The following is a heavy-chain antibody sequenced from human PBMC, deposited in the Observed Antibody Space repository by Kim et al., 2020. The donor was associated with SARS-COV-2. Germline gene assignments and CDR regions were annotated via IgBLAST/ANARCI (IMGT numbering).Heavy chain of an antibody. CDR1: GFTLDDYS. CDR2: VSRDGGST. D-gene: IGHD2-21*02. J-gene: IGHJ5*02. CDR3: AKSGGYSGRFDL. Sequence: GGSLRLSCVASGFTLDDYSMHWVRQAPGKGLEWVSLVSRDGGSTDYADSVKGRFTISRDNSKNSLYLQMNSLRTEDTALYYCAKSGGYSGRFDLWRRGTGVSVS. V-gene: IGHV3-43*01.